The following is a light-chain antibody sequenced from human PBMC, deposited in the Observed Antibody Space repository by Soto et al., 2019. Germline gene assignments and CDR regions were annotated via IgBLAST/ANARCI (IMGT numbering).Light chain of an antibody. CDR3: SSFVAGNNYWV. Sequence: QSALTQPASVSGSPGQSITISCTGTSSDVGGYDFVSWYQHHPGKAPKLIIYEVSTRPSGVSNRFSGSKSGNTASLTVSGLQAEDEADYYCSSFVAGNNYWVFGGGTKLTVL. CDR2: EVS. J-gene: IGLJ3*02. V-gene: IGLV2-14*01. CDR1: SSDVGGYDF.